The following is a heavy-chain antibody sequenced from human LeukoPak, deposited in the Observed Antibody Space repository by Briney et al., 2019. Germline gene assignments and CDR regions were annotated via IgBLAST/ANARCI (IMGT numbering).Heavy chain of an antibody. CDR2: ISSSGSYI. CDR3: AREKGYDFWSGYRNYYYYMDV. V-gene: IGHV3-21*01. J-gene: IGHJ6*03. Sequence: GGSLRLSCSTSGFTFSSHTMNWVRQAPGKGLEWVSYISSSGSYIYYADSVKGRFTISRDNAKNSLYLQMNSLRAEDTAVYYCAREKGYDFWSGYRNYYYYMDVWGKGTTVTVSS. D-gene: IGHD3-3*01. CDR1: GFTFSSHT.